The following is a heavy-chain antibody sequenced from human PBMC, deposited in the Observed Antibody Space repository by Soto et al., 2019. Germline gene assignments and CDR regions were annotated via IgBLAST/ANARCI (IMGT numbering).Heavy chain of an antibody. CDR1: GFTFSSYG. Sequence: QVQLVESGGGVVQPGRSLRLSCAASGFTFSSYGMHWVRQAPGKGLEWVAVIWYDGSNKYYADSVKGRFTISRDNSKNTLYLQMNSLRAEDTAVYYCVRDPRRGSFTAYGMDVWGQGTTVTVSS. V-gene: IGHV3-33*01. D-gene: IGHD1-26*01. J-gene: IGHJ6*02. CDR2: IWYDGSNK. CDR3: VRDPRRGSFTAYGMDV.